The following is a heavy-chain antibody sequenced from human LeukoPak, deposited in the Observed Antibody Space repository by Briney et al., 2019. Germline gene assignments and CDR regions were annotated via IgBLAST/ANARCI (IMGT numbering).Heavy chain of an antibody. Sequence: SETLSLTCSVSGGSISSSDHYWGCVRQPLGKGLECIGSVYYSGATYYNPSLKSRVTISMDTSKNQFSLKLTSVTAADTAVYYCARADEARPNHYYMDVWGKGTTVTVSS. CDR3: ARADEARPNHYYMDV. V-gene: IGHV4-39*07. CDR2: VYYSGAT. CDR1: GGSISSSDHY. D-gene: IGHD6-6*01. J-gene: IGHJ6*03.